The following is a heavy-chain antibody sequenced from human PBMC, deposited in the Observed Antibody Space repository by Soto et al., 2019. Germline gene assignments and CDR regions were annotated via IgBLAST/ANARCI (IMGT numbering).Heavy chain of an antibody. V-gene: IGHV1-18*04. D-gene: IGHD2-2*01. CDR2: ISLYNGNT. CDR3: AIYHLELFRFDY. J-gene: IGHJ4*02. CDR1: DFSFTSHG. Sequence: QIQLVQSGPEVKKPGASMKVSCKAYDFSFTSHGINWVRQAPGQGLEWMGWISLYNGNTNYAQQFQGRVTMTTDTSTSTAYMELRSLRSDDTAMYFCAIYHLELFRFDYWGQGTLVTVSS.